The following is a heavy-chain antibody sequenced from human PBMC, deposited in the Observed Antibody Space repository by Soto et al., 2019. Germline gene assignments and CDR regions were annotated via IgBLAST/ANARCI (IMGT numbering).Heavy chain of an antibody. CDR3: ARRHGPDIDAYY. CDR1: GGSISSSTYY. J-gene: IGHJ4*02. Sequence: QLQLQESGPGLVKPSETLSLTCTVSGGSISSSTYYWGWMRQPPGKGLEWIATFFIGGNTYYNPSLKSRAXPXLYXSTNQFSIELSSVAAAVTAVYFCARRHGPDIDAYYWGQGILVTVSS. CDR2: FFIGGNT. V-gene: IGHV4-39*01. D-gene: IGHD3-10*01.